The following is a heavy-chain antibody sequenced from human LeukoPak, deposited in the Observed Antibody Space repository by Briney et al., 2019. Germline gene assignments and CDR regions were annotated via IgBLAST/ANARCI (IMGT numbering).Heavy chain of an antibody. D-gene: IGHD3-3*01. CDR2: IYTGGNT. Sequence: GSLRLSCAASGFSVSSNYMSWVRQAPGKGLEWVSVIYTGGNTYYTDSAKGRFTISRDNSKNTLYLQMNSLRAEDAAVYYCAKREEYDGFQHWGQGTLVTVSS. J-gene: IGHJ1*01. CDR3: AKREEYDGFQH. V-gene: IGHV3-53*01. CDR1: GFSVSSNY.